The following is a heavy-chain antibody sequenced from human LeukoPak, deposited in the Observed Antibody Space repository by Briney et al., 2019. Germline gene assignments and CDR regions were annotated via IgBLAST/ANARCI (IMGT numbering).Heavy chain of an antibody. CDR2: INPNSGGT. CDR3: ARDPSSSWYAFDI. V-gene: IGHV1-2*02. J-gene: IGHJ3*02. D-gene: IGHD6-13*01. CDR1: GYTFTGYY. Sequence: ASVKVSCKASGYTFTGYYIHWVRQAPGQGLEWMGWINPNSGGTNYAQKFQGRVTMTRDTSISTAYMELSRLRSDDAAVYYCARDPSSSWYAFDIWGQGTMVTVSS.